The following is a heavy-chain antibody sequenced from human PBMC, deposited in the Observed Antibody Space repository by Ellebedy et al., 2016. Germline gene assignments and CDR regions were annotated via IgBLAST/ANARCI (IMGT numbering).Heavy chain of an antibody. CDR3: ARDSY. CDR1: RFTFSSYW. J-gene: IGHJ4*02. CDR2: IKEDGSQK. Sequence: GESLKISCAASRFTFSSYWMSWVRQAPGKGLEWVASIKEDGSQKYYVDSVKGRFTISRGNAKNSLYLQMNSLRAEDTAVYYCARDSYWGQGTLVTVSS. V-gene: IGHV3-7*01.